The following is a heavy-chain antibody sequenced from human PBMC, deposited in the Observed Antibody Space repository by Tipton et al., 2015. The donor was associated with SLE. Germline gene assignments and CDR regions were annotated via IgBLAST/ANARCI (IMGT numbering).Heavy chain of an antibody. CDR2: IYYSGST. CDR1: GGSISSSCY. D-gene: IGHD3-3*01. V-gene: IGHV4-61*01. J-gene: IGHJ4*02. CDR3: ARDGYDFWSGYWDY. Sequence: TLSLTCTVSGGSISSSCYWSWIRQPPGKGLEWIGYIYYSGSTNYNPSLKSRVTISVDTSKNQFSLKLSSVTAADTAVYYCARDGYDFWSGYWDYWGQRTLVTVSS.